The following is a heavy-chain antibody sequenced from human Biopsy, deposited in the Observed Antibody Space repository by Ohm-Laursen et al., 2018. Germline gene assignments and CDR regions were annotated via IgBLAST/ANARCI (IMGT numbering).Heavy chain of an antibody. J-gene: IGHJ3*02. CDR2: VYSSGST. CDR3: ARWTPEYDSSRYYLDAFDI. D-gene: IGHD3-22*01. CDR1: GGSISSYY. Sequence: SETLSLTCAVSGGSISSYYWSWIRQPAGKGLEWIGRVYSSGSTNYNPSLKSRVTLSMDTSKRQFSLKLSFVTAADTAVYYCARWTPEYDSSRYYLDAFDIWGQGTKVTVSS. V-gene: IGHV4-4*07.